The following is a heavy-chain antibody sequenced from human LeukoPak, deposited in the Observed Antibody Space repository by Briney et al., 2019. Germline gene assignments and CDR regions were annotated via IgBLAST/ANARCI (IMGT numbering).Heavy chain of an antibody. CDR3: ARGGYGHGFDI. Sequence: LTGGSLRLSCVASGFSFTNYWMHWVRQSPGKGLEWVSRVDNDGSNTIYADSVRGRFTISRDNAQNTVFLQMNSLRVEDTAVYYCARGGYGHGFDIWGRGTMVTVSS. D-gene: IGHD5-12*01. J-gene: IGHJ3*02. V-gene: IGHV3-74*01. CDR2: VDNDGSNT. CDR1: GFSFTNYW.